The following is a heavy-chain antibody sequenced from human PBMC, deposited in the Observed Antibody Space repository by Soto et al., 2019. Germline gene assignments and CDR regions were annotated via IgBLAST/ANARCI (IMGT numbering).Heavy chain of an antibody. CDR2: IRTKANNYAT. CDR3: TRHVFGDYAPPFDY. CDR1: GFTLSAAT. V-gene: IGHV3-73*02. D-gene: IGHD4-17*01. J-gene: IGHJ4*02. Sequence: EVQLVESGGGLVQPGRSLKLSCAASGFTLSAATMHWVRQVSGKGLEWVGRIRTKANNYATEYAASVKGRFTISRDDSKNTAYLQMNTLKTEDTAVYYCTRHVFGDYAPPFDYWGQGTRVTVSS.